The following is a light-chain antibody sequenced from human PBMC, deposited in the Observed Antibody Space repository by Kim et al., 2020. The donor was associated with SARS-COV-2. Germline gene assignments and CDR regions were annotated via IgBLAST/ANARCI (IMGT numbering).Light chain of an antibody. CDR3: QHRSKWPLT. J-gene: IGKJ4*01. Sequence: VSPGERATLSCRASQSVSSYLGWYQQKPGQSPRLLIYDASNRATGIPARFSGSGSGTDFTLTISSLEPEDFAVYFCQHRSKWPLTFGGGTKVDIK. CDR2: DAS. CDR1: QSVSSY. V-gene: IGKV3-11*01.